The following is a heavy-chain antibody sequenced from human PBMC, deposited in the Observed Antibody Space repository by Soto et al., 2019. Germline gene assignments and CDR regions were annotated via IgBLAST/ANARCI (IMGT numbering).Heavy chain of an antibody. D-gene: IGHD6-13*01. J-gene: IGHJ3*02. CDR1: GFTFDDYA. CDR3: ATDMGIAAAGSATYAFDI. CDR2: ISWNSGSI. Sequence: EVQLVESGGGLVQPGRSLRLSCAASGFTFDDYAMHWVRQAPGKGLEWVSGISWNSGSIGYADSVKGRFTISRDNAKNSLYLQMNSLRAEDTALYYCATDMGIAAAGSATYAFDIWGQGTMVTVSS. V-gene: IGHV3-9*01.